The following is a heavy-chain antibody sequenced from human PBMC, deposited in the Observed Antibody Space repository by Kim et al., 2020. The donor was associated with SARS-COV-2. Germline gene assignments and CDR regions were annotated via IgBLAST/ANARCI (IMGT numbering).Heavy chain of an antibody. D-gene: IGHD2-2*01. CDR1: GYTLTELS. CDR2: FDPEDGET. J-gene: IGHJ4*02. V-gene: IGHV1-24*01. CDR3: ATGGDIVVGLYYFDY. Sequence: ASVKVSCKVSGYTLTELSMHWVRQAPGKGLEWMGGFDPEDGETIYAQKFQGRVTMTEDTSTDTAYMELSSLRSEDTAVYYCATGGDIVVGLYYFDYWGQGTLVTVSS.